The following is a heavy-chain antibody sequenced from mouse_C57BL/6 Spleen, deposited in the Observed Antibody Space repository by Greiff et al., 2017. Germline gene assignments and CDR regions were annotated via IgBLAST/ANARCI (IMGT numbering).Heavy chain of an antibody. J-gene: IGHJ2*01. CDR3: ARLQTGTAQGY. D-gene: IGHD4-1*01. Sequence: QVQLQQPGAELVKPGASVKLSCKASGYTFTSYWMHWVKQRPGQGLEWIGMIHPNSGSNNYNEKFKSKATLTVDKSSSTAYMQLSSLTSEDSAVYYCARLQTGTAQGYWGQGATLTVSS. CDR1: GYTFTSYW. V-gene: IGHV1-64*01. CDR2: IHPNSGSN.